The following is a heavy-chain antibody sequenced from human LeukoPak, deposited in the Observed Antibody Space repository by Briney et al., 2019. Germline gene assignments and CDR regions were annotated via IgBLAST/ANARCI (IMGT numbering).Heavy chain of an antibody. CDR1: GGSITSDDYY. V-gene: IGHV4-30-4*01. CDR2: ISYSGIT. J-gene: IGHJ4*02. Sequence: SETLSLTCTVSGGSITSDDYYWTWIRQPPGKGLEWIGHISYSGITSYNPSLKSRVTMSVDASRNQFSLRLTSVTAADTAVYYCARDAFGDYYDATGYWIFDYWGQGSLVTVSS. D-gene: IGHD3-22*01. CDR3: ARDAFGDYYDATGYWIFDY.